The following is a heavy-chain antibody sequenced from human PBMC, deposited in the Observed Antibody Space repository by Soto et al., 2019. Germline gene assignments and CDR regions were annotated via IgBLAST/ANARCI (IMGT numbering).Heavy chain of an antibody. CDR2: IDWDDDK. J-gene: IGHJ6*02. CDR1: GFSLSTSGMC. V-gene: IGHV2-70*11. CDR3: ARIQKYSSSWYTPVAYYGMDV. D-gene: IGHD6-13*01. Sequence: GSGPTLVNPTQTLTLTCTFSGFSLSTSGMCVSWIRQPPGKALEWLARIDWDDDKYYSTSLKTRLTISKDTSKNQVVLTMTNMDPVDTATYYCARIQKYSSSWYTPVAYYGMDVWGQGTTVTVSS.